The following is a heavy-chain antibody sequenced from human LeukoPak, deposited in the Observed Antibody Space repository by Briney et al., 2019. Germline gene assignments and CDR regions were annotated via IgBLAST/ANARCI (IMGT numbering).Heavy chain of an antibody. CDR2: MYYSGST. V-gene: IGHV4-59*01. J-gene: IGHJ5*02. CDR1: GGSIISSYN. D-gene: IGHD2-2*01. Sequence: SETLSLTCSVSGGSIISSYNWSWIRQPPGKGLEWIGYMYYSGSTNFNPSLKSRVTISRDTSKNQFSLKLSSVTAADTAVYFCAREQGYCSTTTCQYSWFDPWGQGTLVTVSS. CDR3: AREQGYCSTTTCQYSWFDP.